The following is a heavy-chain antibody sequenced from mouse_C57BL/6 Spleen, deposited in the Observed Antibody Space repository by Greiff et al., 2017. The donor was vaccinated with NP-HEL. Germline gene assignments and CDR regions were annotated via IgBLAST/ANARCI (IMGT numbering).Heavy chain of an antibody. CDR3: ARFYGGGYFDY. CDR2: IRNKANGYTT. D-gene: IGHD1-1*01. CDR1: GFTFTDYY. J-gene: IGHJ2*01. Sequence: EVQVVASGGGLVQPGGSLSLSCAASGFTFTDYYMSWVRQPPGKALEWLGFIRNKANGYTTEYSASVKGRFTISRDNSQSILYLQMNALRAEDSATYYCARFYGGGYFDYWGQGTTLTVSS. V-gene: IGHV7-3*01.